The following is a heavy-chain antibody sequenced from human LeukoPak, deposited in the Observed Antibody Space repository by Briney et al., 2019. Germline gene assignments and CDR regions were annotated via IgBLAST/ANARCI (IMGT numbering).Heavy chain of an antibody. J-gene: IGHJ4*02. CDR2: ISGSGGST. CDR1: GFTFSSYA. Sequence: GGSLRLSCAASGFTFSSYAMCWVRQAPGKGLEWVSAISGSGGSTYYADSVKGRFTISRDDAKNSLYLQMSSLRAEDTAVYYCARDCETHCGGDPPDYWGQGTLVTVSS. V-gene: IGHV3-23*01. CDR3: ARDCETHCGGDPPDY. D-gene: IGHD2-21*02.